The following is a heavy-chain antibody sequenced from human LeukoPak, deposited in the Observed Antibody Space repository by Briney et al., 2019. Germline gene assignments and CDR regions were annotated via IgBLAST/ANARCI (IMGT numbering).Heavy chain of an antibody. V-gene: IGHV4-4*02. Sequence: SETLSLTCAVSGGSISSSNWWSWVRQPPGKGLEWIGEIYHSGSTNYNPSLKSRVTISVDKSKNQFSLKLSSVTAADTAVYYCARARGYCSSTSCPIDYWGQGTLVTVSS. CDR1: GGSISSSNW. J-gene: IGHJ4*02. CDR3: ARARGYCSSTSCPIDY. D-gene: IGHD2-2*01. CDR2: IYHSGST.